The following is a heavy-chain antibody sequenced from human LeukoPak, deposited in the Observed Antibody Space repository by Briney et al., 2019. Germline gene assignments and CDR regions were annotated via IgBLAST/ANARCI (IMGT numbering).Heavy chain of an antibody. CDR1: DDSFSSHY. D-gene: IGHD4-17*01. Sequence: SETLSLTCAVSDDSFSSHYRTWIRQPPGKGLEWIGYISYIGSTNYNPSLKSRVTISIDTSRNQFSLRLSSVTAADTAVYYCARDLVTVTIGFDIWGQGTMVSVSS. V-gene: IGHV4-59*11. CDR2: ISYIGST. CDR3: ARDLVTVTIGFDI. J-gene: IGHJ3*02.